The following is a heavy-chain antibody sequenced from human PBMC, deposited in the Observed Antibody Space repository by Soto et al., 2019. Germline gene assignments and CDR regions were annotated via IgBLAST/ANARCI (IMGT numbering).Heavy chain of an antibody. D-gene: IGHD1-26*01. CDR2: IYYSGST. Sequence: PSETLSLTCTVSGGSISSSSYYWGWIRQPPGKGLEWIGSIYYSGSTYYNPSLKSRVTISVDTSKNQFSLKLSSVTAADTAVYYCARGPVGRRVFDYWGQGTLVTVSS. J-gene: IGHJ4*02. CDR1: GGSISSSSYY. V-gene: IGHV4-39*01. CDR3: ARGPVGRRVFDY.